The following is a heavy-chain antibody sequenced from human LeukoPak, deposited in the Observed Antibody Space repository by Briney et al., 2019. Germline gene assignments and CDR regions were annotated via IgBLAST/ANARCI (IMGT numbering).Heavy chain of an antibody. CDR1: GFTFDDYA. Sequence: PGGSLRLSCAASGFTFDDYAMHWVRQAPGKGLEWVSGISWNSGSIGYADSVKGRFTISRDNAKNSLYLQMNSLRAEDTALYYRAKGLVVTAISSWFDPWGQGTLVTVSS. CDR3: AKGLVVTAISSWFDP. V-gene: IGHV3-9*01. CDR2: ISWNSGSI. J-gene: IGHJ5*02. D-gene: IGHD2-21*02.